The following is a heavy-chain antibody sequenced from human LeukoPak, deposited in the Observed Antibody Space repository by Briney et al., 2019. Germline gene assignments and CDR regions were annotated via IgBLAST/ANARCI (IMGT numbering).Heavy chain of an antibody. J-gene: IGHJ4*02. Sequence: SETLSLTCTVSGGSISSYYWSWIRQPPGKGLEWIGYIYYSGSTNYNPSLKSRVTMSVDTSKNQFSLKLSSVTAADTAVYYCARRGHYYDSSGYPHWGQGTLVTVSS. D-gene: IGHD3-22*01. V-gene: IGHV4-59*12. CDR3: ARRGHYYDSSGYPH. CDR1: GGSISSYY. CDR2: IYYSGST.